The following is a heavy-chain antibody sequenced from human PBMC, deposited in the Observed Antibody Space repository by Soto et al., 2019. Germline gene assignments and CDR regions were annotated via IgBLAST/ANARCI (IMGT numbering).Heavy chain of an antibody. J-gene: IGHJ5*02. Sequence: SVKVSCKASGGSVTTYSISWVRQAPGQGLEWMGGIIPILGTTNYAQKFRGRVTISADESTSIVYMELSSLRSEDTAVYYCSREFIEYGSHTIWFHAWGQVTLLT. CDR2: IIPILGTT. CDR3: SREFIEYGSHTIWFHA. V-gene: IGHV1-69*13. CDR1: GGSVTTYS. D-gene: IGHD2-15*01.